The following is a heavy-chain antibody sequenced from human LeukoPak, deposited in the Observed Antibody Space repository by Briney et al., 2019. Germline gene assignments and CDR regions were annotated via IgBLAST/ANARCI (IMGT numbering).Heavy chain of an antibody. CDR3: ARVSYYGSGGYYVPYYYYYMDV. Sequence: ASVKVSCKASGYTFINNDITWVRQATGQGLEWMGWMNPNSGKTGYAQKFQGRITMTRDTSISTAYMELSSLRSEDTAVYYCARVSYYGSGGYYVPYYYYYMDVWGKGITVTISS. CDR2: MNPNSGKT. D-gene: IGHD3-10*01. V-gene: IGHV1-8*01. CDR1: GYTFINND. J-gene: IGHJ6*03.